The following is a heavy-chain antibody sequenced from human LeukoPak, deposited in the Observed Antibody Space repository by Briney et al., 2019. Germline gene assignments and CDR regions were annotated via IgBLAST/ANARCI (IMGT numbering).Heavy chain of an antibody. D-gene: IGHD3-10*01. V-gene: IGHV3-23*01. CDR3: AKVEILLWFGKLLDYFDY. J-gene: IGHJ4*02. Sequence: GGSLRLSCAASGFTFSSYAMSWVRQAPGKGLEWVSAISGSGGSTYYADSVKGRFTISRDNSKNTLYLQMNSLRAEDTAVYYCAKVEILLWFGKLLDYFDYWGQGTLVTVSS. CDR1: GFTFSSYA. CDR2: ISGSGGST.